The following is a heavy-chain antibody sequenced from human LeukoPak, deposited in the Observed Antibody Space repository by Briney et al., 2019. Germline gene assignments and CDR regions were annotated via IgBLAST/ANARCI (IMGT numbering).Heavy chain of an antibody. CDR1: GFTFSNAW. D-gene: IGHD3-10*01. Sequence: GGSLRLSCAASGFTFSNAWMSWVRQAPGKGLEGVSVIYSGGTTHYADSVRGRFTISRDNSKNTLYLQMNSLRAEDTAVYYCARDFYGSGSHRYFDLWGRGTLVTVSS. J-gene: IGHJ2*01. V-gene: IGHV3-53*01. CDR3: ARDFYGSGSHRYFDL. CDR2: IYSGGTT.